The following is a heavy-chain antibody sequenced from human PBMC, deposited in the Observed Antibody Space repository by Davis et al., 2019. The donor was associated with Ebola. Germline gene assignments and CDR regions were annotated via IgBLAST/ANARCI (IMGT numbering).Heavy chain of an antibody. CDR1: GGSISSSSHY. D-gene: IGHD4-11*01. V-gene: IGHV4-39*02. CDR2: IYYRGNT. Sequence: SETLSLTCTVSGGSISSSSHYWGWFRQSPGKGLEWIGSIYYRGNTYTNPSLKSRVTMSVDTSKNQFSLKLSSVTAADTAVYYCARENTVTTPHHGMDVWGQGTTVTVSS. CDR3: ARENTVTTPHHGMDV. J-gene: IGHJ6*02.